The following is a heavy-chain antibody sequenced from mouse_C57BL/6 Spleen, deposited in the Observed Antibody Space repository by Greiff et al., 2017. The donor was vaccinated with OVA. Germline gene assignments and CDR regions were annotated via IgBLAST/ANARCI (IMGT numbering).Heavy chain of an antibody. D-gene: IGHD2-3*01. CDR3: ARNGYYLYYFDY. Sequence: QVQLKESGAELVRPGTSVKVSCKASGYAFTNYLIEWVKQRPGQGLEWIGVINPGSGGTNYNEKFKGKATLTADKSSSTAYMQLSSLTSEDSAVYFCARNGYYLYYFDYWGQGTTLTVSS. J-gene: IGHJ2*01. CDR1: GYAFTNYL. V-gene: IGHV1-54*01. CDR2: INPGSGGT.